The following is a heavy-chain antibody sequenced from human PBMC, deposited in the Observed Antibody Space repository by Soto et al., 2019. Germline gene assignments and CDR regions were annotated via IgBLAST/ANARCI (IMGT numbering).Heavy chain of an antibody. Sequence: QVQLVQSGAEVKKPGSSVKVSCKASGGTFSSYTISWVRQAPGQGLEWMGRIIPILGIANYAQKFQGRVTITADSSTCTAYMELSSLRSEDTAVYYCAREEYYYGSGAFFDYWGQGTLVTVSS. CDR1: GGTFSSYT. CDR3: AREEYYYGSGAFFDY. CDR2: IIPILGIA. D-gene: IGHD3-10*01. V-gene: IGHV1-69*08. J-gene: IGHJ4*02.